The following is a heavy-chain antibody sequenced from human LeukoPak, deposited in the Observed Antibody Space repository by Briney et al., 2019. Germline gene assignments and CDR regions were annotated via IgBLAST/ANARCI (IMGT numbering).Heavy chain of an antibody. D-gene: IGHD3-3*02. CDR3: ARGISGTGDY. CDR1: GGSFSGYY. CDR2: INHSGST. V-gene: IGHV4-34*01. J-gene: IGHJ4*02. Sequence: DPSETLSLTCAVYGGSFSGYYWSWIRQPPGKGLEWIGEINHSGSTNYNPSLKSRVTISVDTSKNQFSLKLSSVTAADTAVYYCARGISGTGDYWGQGTLVTVSS.